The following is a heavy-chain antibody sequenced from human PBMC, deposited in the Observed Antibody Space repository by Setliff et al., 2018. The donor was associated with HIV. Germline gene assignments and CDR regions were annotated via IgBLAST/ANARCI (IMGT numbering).Heavy chain of an antibody. CDR1: GGSISSGDYY. J-gene: IGHJ4*02. Sequence: SETLSLTCTVSGGSISSGDYYWSWIRQPPGKGLEWIGYIYYSGSTNYNPSLKSRVTISVDTSKNQFSLKLSSVTAADTAVYYCARDGFWSGYIDYWGQGTLVTVSS. CDR3: ARDGFWSGYIDY. CDR2: IYYSGST. D-gene: IGHD3-3*01. V-gene: IGHV4-61*08.